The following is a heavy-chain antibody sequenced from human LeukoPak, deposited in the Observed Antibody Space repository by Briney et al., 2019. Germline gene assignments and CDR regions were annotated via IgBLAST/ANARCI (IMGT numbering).Heavy chain of an antibody. J-gene: IGHJ3*02. CDR1: GGSISSSSYY. Sequence: SETLSLTCTVSGGSISSSSYYWGWIRQPPGKGLEWIGSIYYSGSTYYNPSLKSRVTISVDTSKNQFSLKLSSVTAADTAVYYCARDWPPVSRGADAFDIWGQGTMVTVSS. V-gene: IGHV4-39*07. D-gene: IGHD3-10*01. CDR3: ARDWPPVSRGADAFDI. CDR2: IYYSGST.